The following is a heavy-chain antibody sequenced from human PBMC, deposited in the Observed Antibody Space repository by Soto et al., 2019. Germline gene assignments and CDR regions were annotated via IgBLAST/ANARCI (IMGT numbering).Heavy chain of an antibody. Sequence: GGSLRLSCAAYGFTFSNAWMSWVRQAPGKGLEWVGRIKSKTDGGTTDYAAPVKGRFTISRDDSKNTLYLQMNSLKTEDTAVYYCTTDLAGSSGTYVDYWGQGTLVTVSS. CDR2: IKSKTDGGTT. J-gene: IGHJ4*02. CDR1: GFTFSNAW. D-gene: IGHD3-22*01. CDR3: TTDLAGSSGTYVDY. V-gene: IGHV3-15*01.